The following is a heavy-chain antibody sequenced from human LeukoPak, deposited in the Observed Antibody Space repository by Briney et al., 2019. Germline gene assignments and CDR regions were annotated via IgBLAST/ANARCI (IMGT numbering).Heavy chain of an antibody. CDR1: GGSITNSY. Sequence: SETLSLTCTVSGGSITNSYWNWIRQSPGKGLEWIGYINYSGSTNYKPSLKSRVTISVDTSKNQFSLKLSSVTAADTAVYFCARDPLSTNDFDIWGQGTMVTVSS. V-gene: IGHV4-59*01. D-gene: IGHD1-1*01. CDR2: INYSGST. CDR3: ARDPLSTNDFDI. J-gene: IGHJ3*02.